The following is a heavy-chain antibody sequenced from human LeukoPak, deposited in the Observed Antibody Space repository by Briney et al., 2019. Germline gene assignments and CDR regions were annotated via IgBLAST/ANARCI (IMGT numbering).Heavy chain of an antibody. CDR1: GGSISSYY. Sequence: PSETLSLTCTVSGGSISSYYWSWIRQPPGKGLEWIGYIYYSGSTNSNPSLKSRVTISVDTSKNHFSLKLSSVTAADTAVYYCARDYERNYFDYWGQGTVDRVSS. D-gene: IGHD5-12*01. CDR2: IYYSGST. CDR3: ARDYERNYFDY. J-gene: IGHJ4*02. V-gene: IGHV4-59*01.